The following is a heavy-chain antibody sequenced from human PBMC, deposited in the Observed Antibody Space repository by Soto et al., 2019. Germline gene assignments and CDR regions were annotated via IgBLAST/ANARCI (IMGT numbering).Heavy chain of an antibody. CDR3: SSGGYHSGYYATMPYYFDY. CDR1: GCNFGGYA. Sequence: PGGSLRLSCTASGCNFGGYALGWFRQAPGQGLEWVGFTRSKAYGGTTEFAASMRGRFTISRDESRGIAYLQIHSLKTADPSVYYCSSGGYHSGYYATMPYYFDYRGQGTLVTVS. D-gene: IGHD3-22*01. V-gene: IGHV3-49*03. J-gene: IGHJ4*02. CDR2: TRSKAYGGTT.